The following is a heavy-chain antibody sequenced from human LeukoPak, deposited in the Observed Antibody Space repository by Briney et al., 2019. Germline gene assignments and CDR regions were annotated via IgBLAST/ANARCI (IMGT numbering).Heavy chain of an antibody. CDR1: GYTFTGYF. CDR2: INPNIGAT. J-gene: IGHJ3*02. D-gene: IGHD3-9*01. Sequence: ASVKVSCTASGYTFTGYFMHWVRQAPGQGLEWMGWINPNIGATKYARKFQGRVTMTRDTSISTAYMELSRLRSDDTAVYYCARDLGTIGGDDAFDIWGQGTMVTVSS. CDR3: ARDLGTIGGDDAFDI. V-gene: IGHV1-2*02.